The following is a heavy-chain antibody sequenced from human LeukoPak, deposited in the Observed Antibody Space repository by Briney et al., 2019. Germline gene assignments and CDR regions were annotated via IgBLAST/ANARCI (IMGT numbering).Heavy chain of an antibody. J-gene: IGHJ6*03. D-gene: IGHD4-17*01. CDR1: GGTFSSYA. V-gene: IGHV1-69*13. Sequence: PSVKVSCKASGGTFSSYAISWVRQAPGQGLEWMGGIIPIFGTANYAQKFQGRVTITADESTSTAYMELSSLRSEDTAVYYCATPFHPSTVTTLHYMDVWGKGTTVTVSS. CDR3: ATPFHPSTVTTLHYMDV. CDR2: IIPIFGTA.